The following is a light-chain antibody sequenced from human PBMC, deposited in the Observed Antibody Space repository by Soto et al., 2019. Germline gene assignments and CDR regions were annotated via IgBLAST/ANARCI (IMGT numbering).Light chain of an antibody. CDR1: QSVRSN. CDR3: QQRSNWPT. J-gene: IGKJ1*01. Sequence: EIMMTQSPATLSVSAGERATLXCRARQSVRSNLAWYQQKPGQAPRLLIYDASTRATGIPARFSGSGSGTEFTLTISSLQSEDFAVYYCQQRSNWPTFGQGTKVDI. V-gene: IGKV3D-15*01. CDR2: DAS.